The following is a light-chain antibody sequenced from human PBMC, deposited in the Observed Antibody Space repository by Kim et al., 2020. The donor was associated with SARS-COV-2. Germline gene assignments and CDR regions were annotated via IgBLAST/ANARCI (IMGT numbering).Light chain of an antibody. CDR1: QSVLHTNNKDY. Sequence: DIVMTQSPDSLSVSLGERATINCKSSQSVLHTNNKDYLAWYQQKAGQPPKLLIYYASTREFGVPDRFSGSGSGTDFTLTISSLQAEAVAVYYCQPFYNKTLTFGGGTKVDIK. V-gene: IGKV4-1*01. CDR3: QPFYNKTLT. J-gene: IGKJ4*01. CDR2: YAS.